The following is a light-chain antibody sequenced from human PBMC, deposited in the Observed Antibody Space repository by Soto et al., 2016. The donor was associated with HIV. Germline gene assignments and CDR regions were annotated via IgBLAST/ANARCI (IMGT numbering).Light chain of an antibody. J-gene: IGKJ4*01. V-gene: IGKV1-12*02. Sequence: DIQMTQSPSSVSASVGDRVTISCRASQGIGSWLAWYQQKPGKAPKLLIYAASTLQSGVPLRFSGSGSGTDFTLTISSLQPEDFAIYYCQQASSFPSVTFGGGTKVEIK. CDR3: QQASSFPSVT. CDR2: AAS. CDR1: QGIGSW.